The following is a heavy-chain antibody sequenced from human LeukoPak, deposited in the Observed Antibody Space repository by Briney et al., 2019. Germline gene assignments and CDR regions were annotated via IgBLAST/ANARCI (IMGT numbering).Heavy chain of an antibody. CDR1: GLTLSSYL. D-gene: IGHD2-15*01. J-gene: IGHJ3*02. Sequence: GRPLRLSCAASGLTLSSYLMHWVRQAPGKGLEEVTLISYAGSNKYYADSVKGRFTFSRDNSKNTLYLQMNSLRAGDTAVYYCARDCTGGTCYDAFDIWSQGTMVTVSS. V-gene: IGHV3-30*03. CDR3: ARDCTGGTCYDAFDI. CDR2: ISYAGSNK.